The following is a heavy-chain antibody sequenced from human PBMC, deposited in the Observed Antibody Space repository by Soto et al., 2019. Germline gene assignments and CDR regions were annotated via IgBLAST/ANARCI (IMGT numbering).Heavy chain of an antibody. V-gene: IGHV5-51*01. CDR3: AGHAEYSSSSSLSRSYYYYGMHV. D-gene: IGHD6-6*01. Sequence: GESLKISCKGSGYSFTSYWIGWVRQMPGKGLEWMGIIYPGDSDTRYSPSFQGQVTISADKSISTAYLQWSSLKASDTAMYYCAGHAEYSSSSSLSRSYYYYGMHVWGQGTTVTVSS. CDR1: GYSFTSYW. CDR2: IYPGDSDT. J-gene: IGHJ6*02.